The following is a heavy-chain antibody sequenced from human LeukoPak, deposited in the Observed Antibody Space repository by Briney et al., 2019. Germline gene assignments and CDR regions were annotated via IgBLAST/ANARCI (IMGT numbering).Heavy chain of an antibody. CDR1: GDSVSSNSAA. CDR3: GRGETDIDL. CDR2: TYYRSKLYN. D-gene: IGHD1-14*01. V-gene: IGHV6-1*01. Sequence: SQTLSLTCAVSGDSVSSNSAAWNWIRLSPSRGLEWLVRTYYRSKLYNEYAVSLKSRITINADKSKSQFSLQLNALTPEDTAIYYCGRGETDIDLWGQGTLVTVSS. J-gene: IGHJ5*02.